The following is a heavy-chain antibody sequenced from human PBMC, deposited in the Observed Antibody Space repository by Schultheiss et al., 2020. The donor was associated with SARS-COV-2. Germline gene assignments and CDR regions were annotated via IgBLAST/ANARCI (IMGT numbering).Heavy chain of an antibody. Sequence: GESLKISCAASGFTFSSYGMHWVRQAPGKGLEWVAVIWYDGSNKYYADSVKGRFTISRDNSKNTLYLQMNSLRAEDTAVYYCARAPNYYGMDVWGQGTTVTVSS. CDR3: ARAPNYYGMDV. V-gene: IGHV3-33*08. J-gene: IGHJ6*02. CDR1: GFTFSSYG. CDR2: IWYDGSNK.